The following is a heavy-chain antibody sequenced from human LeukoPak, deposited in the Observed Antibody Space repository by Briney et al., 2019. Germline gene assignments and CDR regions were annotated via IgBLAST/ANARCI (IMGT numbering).Heavy chain of an antibody. CDR2: ITSSSSYI. CDR1: GFTFSSYA. Sequence: PGGSLRLSCAASGFTFSSYAMHWVRQAPGKGLEWVSSITSSSSYIYYADSVKGRFTISRDNAKNSLYLQMNSLRAEDTALYYCARYRFVVGATDSFDIWGQGTMVTVSS. D-gene: IGHD1-26*01. J-gene: IGHJ3*02. V-gene: IGHV3-21*01. CDR3: ARYRFVVGATDSFDI.